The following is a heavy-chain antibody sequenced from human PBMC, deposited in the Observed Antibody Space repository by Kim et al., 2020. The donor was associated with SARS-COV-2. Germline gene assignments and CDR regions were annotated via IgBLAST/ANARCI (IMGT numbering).Heavy chain of an antibody. CDR1: GGSISSYS. D-gene: IGHD1-7*01. CDR3: AREETAATTRSFAY. Sequence: SETLSLTCTVSGGSISSYSWTWIRQPAGQGLEWIGRFHTSGSTNYNTSLKSRVTMSIDTSKNQFSLKLSSVTAADTAVYYCAREETAATTRSFAYWGQGTLVTV. J-gene: IGHJ4*02. V-gene: IGHV4-4*07. CDR2: FHTSGST.